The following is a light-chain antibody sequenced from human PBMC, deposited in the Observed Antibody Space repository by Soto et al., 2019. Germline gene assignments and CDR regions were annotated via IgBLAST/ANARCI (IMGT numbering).Light chain of an antibody. CDR1: SSDVGGYNY. CDR2: EVS. CDR3: SSYSSSSPVM. V-gene: IGLV2-14*01. J-gene: IGLJ3*02. Sequence: QSVLTQPASVSGSPGQSITISCTGTSSDVGGYNYVSWYQQHPGKAPKLLIYEVSNRPSGLSNRFSGSKSDNTASLTISGLQAEDEANYYCSSYSSSSPVMFGGGTKLTVL.